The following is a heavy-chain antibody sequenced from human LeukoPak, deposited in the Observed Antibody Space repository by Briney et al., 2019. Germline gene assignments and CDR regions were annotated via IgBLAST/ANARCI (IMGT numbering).Heavy chain of an antibody. CDR1: GGSISSGDYY. Sequence: SETLSLTCTVSGGSISSGDYYWSWIRQPPGKGLEWIGYIYYSGSTYYNPSLKSRVTISVDTSKNQFSLKLTSVTAADTAVYYCARDQAPYYDRSGYHYSATAAGFDVWGQGTMVTVSP. CDR3: ARDQAPYYDRSGYHYSATAAGFDV. CDR2: IYYSGST. D-gene: IGHD3-22*01. V-gene: IGHV4-30-4*08. J-gene: IGHJ3*01.